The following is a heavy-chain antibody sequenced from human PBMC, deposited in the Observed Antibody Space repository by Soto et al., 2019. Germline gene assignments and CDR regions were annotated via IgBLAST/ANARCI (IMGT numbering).Heavy chain of an antibody. D-gene: IGHD2-15*01. Sequence: QVQLVQSGAEVKRPGASVKVSCKASGYTFTTYYMHWVRQAPGQGLEWLGIINPNGGSTTYAQKFQGRVTMTRDTSTSTVYLELSRLSSEDTAVYYCARAGYCSGGTCFHGNCDYWGQGTLVTVSA. J-gene: IGHJ4*02. CDR3: ARAGYCSGGTCFHGNCDY. V-gene: IGHV1-46*01. CDR2: INPNGGST. CDR1: GYTFTTYY.